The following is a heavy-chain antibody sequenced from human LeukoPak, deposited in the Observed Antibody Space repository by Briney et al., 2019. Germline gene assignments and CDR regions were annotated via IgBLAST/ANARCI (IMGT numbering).Heavy chain of an antibody. D-gene: IGHD2-2*01. V-gene: IGHV3-53*01. CDR1: GFTFSDNY. CDR2: IYSAGST. CDR3: ARVRASVIVIPAATVKVGYYCHMDV. J-gene: IGHJ6*02. Sequence: GGSLRLSCAVSGFTFSDNYMSWVRQAPGKGLEWVSIIYSAGSTHYADSEKGRFTISRDNSKNTLYLQVNSLRAEDTAVYYCARVRASVIVIPAATVKVGYYCHMDVWGQGTTVTVSS.